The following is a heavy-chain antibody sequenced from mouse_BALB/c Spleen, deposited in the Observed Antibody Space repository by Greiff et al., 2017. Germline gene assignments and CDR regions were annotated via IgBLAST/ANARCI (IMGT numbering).Heavy chain of an antibody. CDR2: IDPANGNT. D-gene: IGHD2-2*01. CDR3: ARSGWLPSWFAY. J-gene: IGHJ3*01. V-gene: IGHV14-3*02. Sequence: EVQLVESGAELVKPGASVKLSCTASGFNIKDTYMHWVKQRPEQGLEWIGRIDPANGNTKYDPKFQGKATITADTSSNTAYLQLSSLTSEDTAVYYCARSGWLPSWFAYWGQGTLVTVSA. CDR1: GFNIKDTY.